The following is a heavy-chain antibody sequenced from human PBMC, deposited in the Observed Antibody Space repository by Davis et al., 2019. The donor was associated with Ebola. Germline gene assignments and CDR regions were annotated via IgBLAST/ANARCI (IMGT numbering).Heavy chain of an antibody. D-gene: IGHD4-17*01. CDR3: AKVHPPTTVTTGWFDP. CDR2: ISVRSIT. J-gene: IGHJ5*02. CDR1: GFIFSSYA. V-gene: IGHV3-23*01. Sequence: PGGSLRLSCAASGFIFSSYAMSWVRQAPGKGLEWVSSISVRSITYHADSVKGRFTISRDNSKNTLYLQMNSLRAEDTAVYYCAKVHPPTTVTTGWFDPLGQGTLVTVSS.